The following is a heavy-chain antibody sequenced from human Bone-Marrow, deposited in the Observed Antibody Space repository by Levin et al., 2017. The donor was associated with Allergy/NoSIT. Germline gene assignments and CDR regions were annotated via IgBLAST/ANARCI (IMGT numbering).Heavy chain of an antibody. V-gene: IGHV4-59*01. CDR3: ARDAQTSPTRNYGMDV. Sequence: SQTLSLTCTVSGDSISRYYWSWLLQPPGKELECIGYIYYSGSTNYTPSLKSRVTISVDTSKNQFSLDLNFVTAADTAVYYCARDAQTSPTRNYGMDVWGQGTTVTVSS. CDR1: GDSISRYY. J-gene: IGHJ6*02. CDR2: IYYSGST.